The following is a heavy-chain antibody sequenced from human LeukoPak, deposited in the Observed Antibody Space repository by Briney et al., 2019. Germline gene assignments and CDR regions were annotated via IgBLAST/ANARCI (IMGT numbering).Heavy chain of an antibody. Sequence: SCKASGGTFSSYAMHWVRQAPGKGLEWVAVISYDGSNKYYADSVKGRFTISRDNSKNTLYLQMNSLRAEDTAVYYCARDRGRITMVRVSYYYYGMDVWGQGTTVTVSS. CDR1: GGTFSSYA. J-gene: IGHJ6*02. CDR2: ISYDGSNK. V-gene: IGHV3-30-3*01. CDR3: ARDRGRITMVRVSYYYYGMDV. D-gene: IGHD3-10*01.